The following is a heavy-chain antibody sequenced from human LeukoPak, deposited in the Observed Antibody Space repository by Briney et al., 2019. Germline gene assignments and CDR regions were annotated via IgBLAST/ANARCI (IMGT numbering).Heavy chain of an antibody. V-gene: IGHV4-61*02. D-gene: IGHD7-27*01. CDR1: AGSRSRGSYY. Sequence: SETLSLTCTVPAGSRSRGSYYWGWIRQPAGKGLEWIGRIYITGSSDYNPSFKSRVTISADTSRNQFSLKLTSVTAADTAVYYCARLLGPLDYWGQGTLVTVSS. J-gene: IGHJ4*02. CDR2: IYITGSS. CDR3: ARLLGPLDY.